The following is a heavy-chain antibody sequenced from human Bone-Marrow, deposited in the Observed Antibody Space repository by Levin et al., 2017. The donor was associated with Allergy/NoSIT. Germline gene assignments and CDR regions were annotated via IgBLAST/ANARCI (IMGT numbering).Heavy chain of an antibody. J-gene: IGHJ4*02. CDR2: IYHSGTT. V-gene: IGHV4-38-2*02. Sequence: SETLSLTCTVSGYSISSGYYWGWIRQPPGKGLQYIGMIYHSGTTYYSPSLKSRVTISVDTSKNHFSLKLNSVTAADTAVYYCARDGAIGWAFDYWGQGTLATVSS. D-gene: IGHD6-19*01. CDR3: ARDGAIGWAFDY. CDR1: GYSISSGYY.